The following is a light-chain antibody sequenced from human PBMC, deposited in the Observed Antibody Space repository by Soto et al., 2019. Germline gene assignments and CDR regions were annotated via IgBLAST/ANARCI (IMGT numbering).Light chain of an antibody. CDR3: QQYSSSPPEFT. V-gene: IGKV3-20*01. CDR2: GAS. Sequence: EIVLTQSPGTLSVSPGERVTLSCRASQSVSSNYLAWYQQRPGQAPRLLIFGASYSATGIPDRFSGSGSGTYFTLTISRLEPEDFAVYYCQQYSSSPPEFTFGPGTKVDSK. J-gene: IGKJ3*01. CDR1: QSVSSNY.